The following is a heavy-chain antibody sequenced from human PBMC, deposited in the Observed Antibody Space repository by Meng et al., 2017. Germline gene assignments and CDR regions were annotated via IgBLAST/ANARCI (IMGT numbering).Heavy chain of an antibody. CDR1: GGSISSSSYY. CDR2: IYYSGST. J-gene: IGHJ4*02. D-gene: IGHD1-26*01. Sequence: SDTLSLTCTVSGGSISSSSYYWGWIRQPPGKGLEWIGSIYYSGSTYYNPSLKSRVTISVDTSKNQFSLKLSSVTAAGTAVYYCARQYSGSYETYDYWGQGTLVTVSS. CDR3: ARQYSGSYETYDY. V-gene: IGHV4-39*07.